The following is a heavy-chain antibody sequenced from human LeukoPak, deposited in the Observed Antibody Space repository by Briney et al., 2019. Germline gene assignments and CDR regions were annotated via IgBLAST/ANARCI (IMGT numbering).Heavy chain of an antibody. D-gene: IGHD3-10*01. CDR1: GFTFSGYE. Sequence: GGSLRLSCAASGFTFSGYEINWVRQAPGKGLEWVSQISGSDNTISKADSVKGRFTVSTDNAKKSAYLQMNSLRAEDTGVYYCARVGGSGLGLDVWGQGTTVIVSS. V-gene: IGHV3-48*03. CDR3: ARVGGSGLGLDV. J-gene: IGHJ6*02. CDR2: ISGSDNTI.